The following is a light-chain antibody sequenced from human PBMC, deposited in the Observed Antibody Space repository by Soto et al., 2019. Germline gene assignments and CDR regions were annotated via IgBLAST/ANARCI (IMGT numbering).Light chain of an antibody. CDR2: KAS. J-gene: IGKJ1*01. Sequence: DIQMTQSPSTLSASVGDRVTITCRASQSISSWLAWYQQKPGKAPKLLIYKASSLESGVASRISGSGSGTEFTLTISSLQPDDFATHYCQQYNSYSRTFGQGTKVDIK. CDR3: QQYNSYSRT. CDR1: QSISSW. V-gene: IGKV1-5*03.